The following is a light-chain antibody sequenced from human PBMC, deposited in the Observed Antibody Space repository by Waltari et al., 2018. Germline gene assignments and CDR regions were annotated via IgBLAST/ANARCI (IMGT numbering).Light chain of an antibody. CDR1: PEPFPSVHY. CDR2: SAT. CDR3: LLYSAGRWV. J-gene: IGLJ3*02. V-gene: IGLV7-43*01. Sequence: QTVVTQEPSVTVSPGGAVTLTCASAPEPFPSVHYVNWLQQHAGQVPPALIYSATKRHSWTPGRFSGSLIGGQAALTLSDVRPEDEGDYFCLLYSAGRWVFGGGTKVTVL.